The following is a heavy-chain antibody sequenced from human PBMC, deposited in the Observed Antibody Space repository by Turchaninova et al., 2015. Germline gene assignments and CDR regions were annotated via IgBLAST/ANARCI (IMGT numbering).Heavy chain of an antibody. CDR2: ISYDGSNK. V-gene: IGHV3-30*01. J-gene: IGHJ3*02. CDR3: ARFLDYDILTGSRMGFDI. D-gene: IGHD3-9*01. CDR1: GFTFRSYA. Sequence: QLNLRDSWGGVVQPWRFLILPCAASGFTFRSYAMNWVRQAPGKGLEWVEVISYDGSNKYYADSVKGRFTITRDNSKNTLYLQMNSLRAEDTAVYYCARFLDYDILTGSRMGFDIWGQGTMVTVSS.